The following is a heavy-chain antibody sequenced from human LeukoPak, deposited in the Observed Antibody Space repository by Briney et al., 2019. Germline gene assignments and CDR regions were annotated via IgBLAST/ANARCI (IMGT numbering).Heavy chain of an antibody. Sequence: GGSLRLSCAASGFSFSSYAMHWLRHAPGNGLEWVAVISYDGSNKYYADSVKGRFTISRDNSRNTVYLQMNSLRPEDTAVYYCARGSSGGSGFDIWGQGTMVTVSS. D-gene: IGHD6-13*01. CDR3: ARGSSGGSGFDI. V-gene: IGHV3-30*04. CDR2: ISYDGSNK. CDR1: GFSFSSYA. J-gene: IGHJ3*02.